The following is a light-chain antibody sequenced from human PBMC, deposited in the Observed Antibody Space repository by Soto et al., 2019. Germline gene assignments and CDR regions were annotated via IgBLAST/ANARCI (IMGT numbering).Light chain of an antibody. V-gene: IGKV3-20*01. CDR2: DAS. CDR3: QQCSTSPLS. J-gene: IGKJ4*01. Sequence: EIVWTQSPGTLYLSPGERETLSCRASQISRNNYFAWYQQKPGQPPRLLIHDASLRATGIPDRFSASGSGTDFTHTSSRLEPEDFALYYCQQCSTSPLSFGGGTKVEL. CDR1: QISRNNY.